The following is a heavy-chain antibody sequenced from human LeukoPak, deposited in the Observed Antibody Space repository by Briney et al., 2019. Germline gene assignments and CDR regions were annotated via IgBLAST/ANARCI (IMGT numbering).Heavy chain of an antibody. CDR3: ARPGPLLMFLHETTGDEDAFDI. J-gene: IGHJ3*02. D-gene: IGHD4-11*01. CDR2: INPSGAST. Sequence: ASVKVSCKASGYTFTSYYMHWVRQAPGQGLEWMGIINPSGASTSYAQKFQGRITITADKSTSTAYMELSSLRSEDTAVYYCARPGPLLMFLHETTGDEDAFDIWGQGTMVTVSS. CDR1: GYTFTSYY. V-gene: IGHV1-46*01.